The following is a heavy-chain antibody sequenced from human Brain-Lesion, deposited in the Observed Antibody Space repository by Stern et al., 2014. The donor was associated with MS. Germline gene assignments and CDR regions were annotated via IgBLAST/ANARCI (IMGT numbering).Heavy chain of an antibody. V-gene: IGHV4-61*02. Sequence: QVQLVESGPGLVKPSQTLSLSCTVSGGSISSGGYYWSWIRQPAGKGLEWIGRIFNSGRTSYNPPLKSRGPKSKDTYQNPFSLRLNPMTAADTAVYYCARGRVVPGFQYYATDVWGQGTTVIVSS. CDR1: GGSISSGGYY. CDR3: ARGRVVPGFQYYATDV. CDR2: IFNSGRT. J-gene: IGHJ6*02. D-gene: IGHD2-2*01.